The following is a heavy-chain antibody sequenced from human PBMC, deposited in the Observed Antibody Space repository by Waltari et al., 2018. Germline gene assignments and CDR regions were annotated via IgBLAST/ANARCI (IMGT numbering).Heavy chain of an antibody. V-gene: IGHV4-61*02. D-gene: IGHD6-19*01. J-gene: IGHJ5*02. CDR3: AREINRGGWSWNYWLDP. CDR2: LYSTGMT. Sequence: QVQLQESGPGLVKPSQTLFLTCSVSGYSMNSVNYYWTWIRQSTGQGLVWYGNLYSTGMTDYITYLKSIVTISLDMSENQISLELTSVTAADTATYDCAREINRGGWSWNYWLDPWGQGTLVTVSS. CDR1: GYSMNSVNYY.